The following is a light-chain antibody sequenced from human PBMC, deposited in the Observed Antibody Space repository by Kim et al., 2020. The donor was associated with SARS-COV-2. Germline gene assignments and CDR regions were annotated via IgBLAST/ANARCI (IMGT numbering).Light chain of an antibody. CDR2: SAS. Sequence: GARVTITCRASLDISTSLAWYQQKPGKAPRLIIYSASILQSGVPSRFRGSGYGADFTLIITNLQPEDFATYHCQQLSSYPVTFGGGTKVDIK. CDR3: QQLSSYPVT. J-gene: IGKJ4*01. V-gene: IGKV1-9*01. CDR1: LDISTS.